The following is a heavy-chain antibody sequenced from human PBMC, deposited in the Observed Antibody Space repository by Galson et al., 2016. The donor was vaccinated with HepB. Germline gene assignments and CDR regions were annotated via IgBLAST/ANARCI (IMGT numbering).Heavy chain of an antibody. J-gene: IGHJ4*02. V-gene: IGHV3-23*01. CDR3: AKERLVRRIFDH. CDR2: ISTRRTT. D-gene: IGHD1-1*01. CDR1: GFVFSNFG. Sequence: SMRLSCAASGFVFSNFGLSWVRQAPGKGLEWVASISTRRTTYYSDSVQGRFTISRANSNNPLYLQMNGLRAEDTAVYYCAKERLVRRIFDHWGQGTLLTVSS.